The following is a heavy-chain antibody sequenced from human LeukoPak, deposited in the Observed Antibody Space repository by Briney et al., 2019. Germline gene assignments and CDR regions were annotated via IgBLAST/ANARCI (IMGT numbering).Heavy chain of an antibody. CDR1: GGSISSGDYY. V-gene: IGHV4-30-4*01. Sequence: SETLSLTCTVSGGSISSGDYYWSWIRQPPGKGLEWIGYIYYSGSTYYNPSLKSRVTISVDTSKNQFSLKLSSVTAADTAVYYCARGVLYDFWSGYSCSFDYWGQGTLVTVSS. CDR2: IYYSGST. J-gene: IGHJ4*02. D-gene: IGHD3-3*01. CDR3: ARGVLYDFWSGYSCSFDY.